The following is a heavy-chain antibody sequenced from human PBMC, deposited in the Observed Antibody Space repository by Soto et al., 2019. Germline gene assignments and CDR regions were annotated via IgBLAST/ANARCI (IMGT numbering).Heavy chain of an antibody. CDR3: AKSQEIGTHFFDS. V-gene: IGHV3-13*01. CDR1: GFTFSGFD. Sequence: GGSLRLSCEASGFTFSGFDMHWVRQPTGKGLEWVSSIGTAGDTYYAVSAKGRFTISRDNAKNSLSLQMNSLRAGDMAVYFCAKSQEIGTHFFDSWGQGTQVTVSS. CDR2: IGTAGDT. D-gene: IGHD6-13*01. J-gene: IGHJ4*02.